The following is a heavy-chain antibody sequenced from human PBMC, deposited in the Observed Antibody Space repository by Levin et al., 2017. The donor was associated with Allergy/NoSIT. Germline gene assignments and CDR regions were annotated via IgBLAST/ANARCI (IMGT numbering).Heavy chain of an antibody. Sequence: GGSLRLSCAASGFTFSSYSMNWVRQAPGKGLEWVSSISSSSSYIYYADSVKGRFTISRDNAKNSLYLQMNSLRAEDTAVYYCARVTGYCSSTSCLGSDYWGQGTLVTVSS. V-gene: IGHV3-21*01. CDR1: GFTFSSYS. CDR3: ARVTGYCSSTSCLGSDY. D-gene: IGHD2-2*01. J-gene: IGHJ4*02. CDR2: ISSSSSYI.